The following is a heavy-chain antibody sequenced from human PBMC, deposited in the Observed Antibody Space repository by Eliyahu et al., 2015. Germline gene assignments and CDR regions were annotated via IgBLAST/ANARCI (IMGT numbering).Heavy chain of an antibody. Sequence: EVQLVXSGGGLVQPGGSRRLSCAASGFIFSNXXVNWVRGAPGKGVGGGADIXGISSTIYYADSVKGRFTISRDNAKNSLYLQMNSLRDEDTAVYYCARVYGSGSYYYYYMDVWGKGTTVTVSS. J-gene: IGHJ6*03. D-gene: IGHD3-10*01. CDR1: GFIFSNXX. V-gene: IGHV3-48*02. CDR2: IXGISSTI. CDR3: ARVYGSGSYYYYYMDV.